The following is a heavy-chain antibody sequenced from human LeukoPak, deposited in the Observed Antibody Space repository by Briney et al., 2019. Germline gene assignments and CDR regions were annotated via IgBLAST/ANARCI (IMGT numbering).Heavy chain of an antibody. CDR2: ISGSGGST. V-gene: IGHV3-23*01. D-gene: IGHD3-10*01. J-gene: IGHJ3*02. CDR1: GFTFSSYA. Sequence: GGCLRLSCAASGFTFSSYAMSWVRQAPGKGLERVSAISGSGGSTYYADSVKGRFTISRDNSKNTLYLQMNSLRAEDTAVYYCAKGNTMVRGPKGAFDIWGQGTMVTVSS. CDR3: AKGNTMVRGPKGAFDI.